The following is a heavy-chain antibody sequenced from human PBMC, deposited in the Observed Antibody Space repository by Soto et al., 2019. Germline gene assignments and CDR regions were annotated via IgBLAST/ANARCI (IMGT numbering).Heavy chain of an antibody. CDR2: IWYDGSNK. V-gene: IGHV3-33*01. CDR1: GFTFSSYG. CDR3: ARDYWNYFYYGMDV. Sequence: AGGSLRLSCAASGFTFSSYGMHWVRQAPGKGLEWVAVIWYDGSNKYYADSVKGRFTISRDNSKNTLYLQMNSLRAEDTAVYYCARDYWNYFYYGMDVWGQGTTVTVSS. J-gene: IGHJ6*02. D-gene: IGHD1-1*01.